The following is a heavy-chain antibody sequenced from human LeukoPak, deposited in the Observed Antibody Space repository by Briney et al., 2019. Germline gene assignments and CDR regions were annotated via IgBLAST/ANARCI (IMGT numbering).Heavy chain of an antibody. CDR3: ARANTTLLRYFDWLSRRRENYYYYMDV. CDR2: IRADAVTT. CDR1: GFIFSHHG. Sequence: GGTLRLSCATSGFIFSHHGMNWVRQAPGKGLEWVSGIRADAVTTYYADSVKGRFTISRDNSKNTLYLQMNSLRAEDTAVYYCARANTTLLRYFDWLSRRRENYYYYMDVWGKGTTVTISS. D-gene: IGHD3-9*01. J-gene: IGHJ6*03. V-gene: IGHV3-23*01.